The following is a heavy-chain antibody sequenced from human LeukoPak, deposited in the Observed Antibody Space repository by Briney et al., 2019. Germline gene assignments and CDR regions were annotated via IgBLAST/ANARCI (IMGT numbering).Heavy chain of an antibody. Sequence: QPGRSLRLSCAASGFTFSSYAMHWVRQAPGKGLEWVAVISSDGSNKYYADSMKGRFTISRDNSKNTLYLQMNSLRGEDTAVYYCARLVVSSWYHEVLLGRDYWGQGTLVTVSS. CDR3: ARLVVSSWYHEVLLGRDY. CDR1: GFTFSSYA. CDR2: ISSDGSNK. D-gene: IGHD6-13*01. J-gene: IGHJ4*02. V-gene: IGHV3-30*04.